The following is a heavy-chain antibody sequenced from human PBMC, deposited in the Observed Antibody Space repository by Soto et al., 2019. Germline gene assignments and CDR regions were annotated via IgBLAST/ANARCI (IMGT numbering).Heavy chain of an antibody. CDR1: GYTFSSYG. D-gene: IGHD3-9*01. Sequence: VQLVQSGAEVKKPGASVEVSCKASGYTFSSYGINWVRQAPGQGLEWMGWINPYNGHTNHAQEFQDRVTMTTDTSTTTAYMELRGLRSDDTAVYYCARARRWVLTGYWEFDYWGQGTLVTVSS. CDR2: INPYNGHT. CDR3: ARARRWVLTGYWEFDY. J-gene: IGHJ4*02. V-gene: IGHV1-18*04.